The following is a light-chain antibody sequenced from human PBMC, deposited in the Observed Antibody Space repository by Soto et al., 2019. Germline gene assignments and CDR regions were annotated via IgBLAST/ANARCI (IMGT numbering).Light chain of an antibody. J-gene: IGKJ1*01. Sequence: DIQMTQSPSILSASVGDRVTITCRASQSISSWSAWYQQKPGKAPKLLIYEASSLESGVPSRFSGSGSGTELTLTISRLQPDDFATYYCQQYNSYPLTFGQGTKVEIK. CDR1: QSISSW. CDR3: QQYNSYPLT. CDR2: EAS. V-gene: IGKV1-5*03.